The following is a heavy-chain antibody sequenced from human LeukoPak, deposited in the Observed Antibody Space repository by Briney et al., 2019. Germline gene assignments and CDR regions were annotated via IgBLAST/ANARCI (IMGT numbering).Heavy chain of an antibody. J-gene: IGHJ3*02. D-gene: IGHD3-22*01. Sequence: GASVKVSCKASGYTFTSYDINWVRQATGQGLEWMGWMNPNSGNTGYAQKFQGRVTMTRNTSISTAYMELSSLRSEDTAVYYCAGGLRYYDSSGYYSEADAFDIWGQGTMVTVSS. CDR3: AGGLRYYDSSGYYSEADAFDI. CDR2: MNPNSGNT. V-gene: IGHV1-8*01. CDR1: GYTFTSYD.